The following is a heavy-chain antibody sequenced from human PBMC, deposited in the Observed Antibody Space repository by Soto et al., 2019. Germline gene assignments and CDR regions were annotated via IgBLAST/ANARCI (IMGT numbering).Heavy chain of an antibody. V-gene: IGHV3-15*01. CDR2: IKSRSEGGTT. CDR1: GFTFSNAW. J-gene: IGHJ4*02. Sequence: GGSLRLSCASSGFTFSNAWMSWVRQVPGKGLEWVGRIKSRSEGGTTDYAAPVKGRFSISKIDSKNTLYLQMNSLKTEDTAIYYCTTDYYDSSGPFDYWGLGTLVTVSS. D-gene: IGHD3-22*01. CDR3: TTDYYDSSGPFDY.